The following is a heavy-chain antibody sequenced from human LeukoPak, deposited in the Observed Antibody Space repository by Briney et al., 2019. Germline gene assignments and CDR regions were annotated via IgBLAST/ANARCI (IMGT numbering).Heavy chain of an antibody. Sequence: PSETLSLTCTVSGGSISSHYWSWIRQPPGKGLEWIGCVYYSGSTNYKPSLKSRVTISVDTSKNQFSLKLSSVTAADTAVYYCARYSTGWYDAFDIWGRGTMVTVSS. V-gene: IGHV4-59*11. D-gene: IGHD6-19*01. CDR1: GGSISSHY. J-gene: IGHJ3*02. CDR3: ARYSTGWYDAFDI. CDR2: VYYSGST.